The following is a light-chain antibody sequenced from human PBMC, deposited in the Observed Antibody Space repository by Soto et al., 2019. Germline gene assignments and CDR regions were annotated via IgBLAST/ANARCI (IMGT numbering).Light chain of an antibody. Sequence: QSVLTQPRSVSGSPGQSVTISCTGTSSDVGGYNYVSWYQQHPGKAPKLMIYDVSKRPSGVPDRFSVSKSGNTASLTISGLQAEDEADYYCCSYAGSYTSFGGGTKLTVL. CDR2: DVS. CDR1: SSDVGGYNY. V-gene: IGLV2-11*01. J-gene: IGLJ2*01. CDR3: CSYAGSYTS.